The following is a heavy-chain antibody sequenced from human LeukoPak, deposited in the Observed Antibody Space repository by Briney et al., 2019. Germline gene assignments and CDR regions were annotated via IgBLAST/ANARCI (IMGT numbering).Heavy chain of an antibody. CDR3: ARVPHRSGWPHADY. CDR1: GYTFTSYG. CDR2: ISAYNGIT. Sequence: VASVKVSCKASGYTFTSYGISWVRQAPGQGLEWMGWISAYNGITNYAQKLQGRVTMTTDTSTSTAYMELRSLRSDDTAVYYCARVPHRSGWPHADYWGQGTLVTVSS. V-gene: IGHV1-18*01. D-gene: IGHD6-19*01. J-gene: IGHJ4*02.